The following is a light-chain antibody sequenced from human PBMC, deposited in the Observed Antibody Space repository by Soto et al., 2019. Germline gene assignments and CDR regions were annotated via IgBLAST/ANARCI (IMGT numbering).Light chain of an antibody. CDR3: SSYTSSSTRV. V-gene: IGLV2-14*01. CDR1: SSDVGTYNY. J-gene: IGLJ1*01. CDR2: EVS. Sequence: QSALTQPASVSGSPGQSITLSCTGTSSDVGTYNYVSWYQQHPGKAPKLMIYEVSNRPSGVSNRFSGSKSGNTASLTISGLQAEDEADYYCSSYTSSSTRVFGTGTKLTVL.